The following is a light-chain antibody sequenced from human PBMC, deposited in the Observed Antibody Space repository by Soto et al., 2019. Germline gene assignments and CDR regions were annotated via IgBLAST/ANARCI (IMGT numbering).Light chain of an antibody. CDR1: ENVGTN. J-gene: IGKJ4*01. Sequence: IVMTQSPATLSVSPGDEVTLSCRASENVGTNLAWYQQKPGQAPRLLIYGSSTRATGIPATFSGSGSGTEFPLTISSLQSEESAIYYCQQYNNWGLSFGGGTKVEIK. CDR2: GSS. CDR3: QQYNNWGLS. V-gene: IGKV3D-15*01.